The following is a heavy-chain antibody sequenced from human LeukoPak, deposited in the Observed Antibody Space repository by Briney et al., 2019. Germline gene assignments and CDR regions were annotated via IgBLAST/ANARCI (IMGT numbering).Heavy chain of an antibody. J-gene: IGHJ4*02. CDR1: GFTFSSYA. Sequence: GRSLRLSCAASGFTFSSYAMHWVRQAPGKGLEWVAVISYDGGNKYYADSVKGRFTISRDNSKNTLYLQMNSLRAEDTAVYYCARDFPYCSGGSCWGYFDYWGQGTLVTVSS. D-gene: IGHD2-15*01. CDR2: ISYDGGNK. V-gene: IGHV3-30*04. CDR3: ARDFPYCSGGSCWGYFDY.